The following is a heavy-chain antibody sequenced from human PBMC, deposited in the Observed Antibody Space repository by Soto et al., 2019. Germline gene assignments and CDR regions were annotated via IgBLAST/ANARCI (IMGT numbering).Heavy chain of an antibody. CDR2: INHSGST. D-gene: IGHD2-15*01. V-gene: IGHV4-34*01. CDR3: AATYCSGGSCYPKGLDY. Sequence: SETLSLTCAVYGGSFSGYYWSWIRQPPGKGLEWIGEINHSGSTNYNPSLKSRVTISVDTSKNQFSLKLGSVTAADTAVYYCAATYCSGGSCYPKGLDYWGQGTLVTVSS. J-gene: IGHJ4*02. CDR1: GGSFSGYY.